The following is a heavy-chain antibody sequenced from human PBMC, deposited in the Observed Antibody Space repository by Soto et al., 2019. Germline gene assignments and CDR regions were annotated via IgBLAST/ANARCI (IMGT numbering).Heavy chain of an antibody. Sequence: LRLSCAVSGLTFRDAWMNWVRQAPGKGLEWVGNIKSNAAKAPPEYAESVKGRFIISRDDPKNTVYLQMSGLKTEDTAVYYCAWQGTTSFYFHSWGQGALVTVSS. CDR3: AWQGTTSFYFHS. D-gene: IGHD1-1*01. J-gene: IGHJ4*02. CDR1: GLTFRDAW. CDR2: IKSNAAKAPP. V-gene: IGHV3-15*05.